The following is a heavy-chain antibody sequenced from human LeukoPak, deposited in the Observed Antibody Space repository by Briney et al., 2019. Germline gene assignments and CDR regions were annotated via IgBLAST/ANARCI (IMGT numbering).Heavy chain of an antibody. V-gene: IGHV4-39*07. CDR2: IYYSGST. CDR3: ARGWLGYSSSWYGGAFDI. D-gene: IGHD6-13*01. Sequence: SETLSLTCTVSGGSISSSSYYWGWIRQPPGKGLEWIGSIYYSGSTYYNPSLKSRVTISVDTSKNQFSLKLSSVTAADTAVYYCARGWLGYSSSWYGGAFDIWGQGTMVTVSS. J-gene: IGHJ3*02. CDR1: GGSISSSSYY.